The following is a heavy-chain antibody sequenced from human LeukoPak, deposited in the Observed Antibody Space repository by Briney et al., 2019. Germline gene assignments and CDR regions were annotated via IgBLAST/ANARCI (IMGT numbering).Heavy chain of an antibody. Sequence: PSETLSLTCTVSGDSISSSSSYWGWIRQPPGEGLEWIGSIYYSGSTYYNPSLKSRVTISVDTSKNQFSLNLTSVTAADTAVYYCARTRNSGSYLAYWGQGTLVTVSS. CDR2: IYYSGST. V-gene: IGHV4-39*07. CDR1: GDSISSSSSY. D-gene: IGHD1-26*01. J-gene: IGHJ4*02. CDR3: ARTRNSGSYLAY.